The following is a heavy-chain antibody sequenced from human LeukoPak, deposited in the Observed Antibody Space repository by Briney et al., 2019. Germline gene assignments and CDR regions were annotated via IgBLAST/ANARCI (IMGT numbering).Heavy chain of an antibody. CDR1: GFTFSSYG. CDR2: ISYDGSNK. J-gene: IGHJ4*02. D-gene: IGHD2-2*01. CDR3: AKDLLGYCSN. Sequence: GGSLRLSCAASGFTFSSYGMHWVRQAPGKGLEWVAVISYDGSNKYYADSVKGRFTISRDNSKNTLYVQMNSLRAEDTAVYYCAKDLLGYCSNWGQGTLVTVSS. V-gene: IGHV3-30*18.